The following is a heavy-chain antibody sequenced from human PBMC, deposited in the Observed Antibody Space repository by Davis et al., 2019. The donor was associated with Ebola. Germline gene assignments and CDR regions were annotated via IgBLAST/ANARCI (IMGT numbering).Heavy chain of an antibody. Sequence: PGGSLRLSCAASGFTFSNAWMSWVRQAPGKGLEWVGRIKSKTYGRTTDYAAPAKGRFTISRDDSKNTVDLQVNSLKIEDTAVYYCTTGTTVTDIHAFNIWGQGTMVTVSS. CDR1: GFTFSNAW. CDR2: IKSKTYGRTT. V-gene: IGHV3-15*01. D-gene: IGHD4-11*01. J-gene: IGHJ3*02. CDR3: TTGTTVTDIHAFNI.